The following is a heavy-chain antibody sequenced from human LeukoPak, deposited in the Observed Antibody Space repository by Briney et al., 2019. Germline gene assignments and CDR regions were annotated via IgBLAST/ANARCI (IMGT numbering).Heavy chain of an antibody. CDR3: ARVRFLEWSDY. Sequence: GGSLRLSCEPSGFSLRSFWMSWVRQAPGKGPEWVANINQEGSEKYYGDSVKGRFTISRDNAKNTLYLEMNSLRAEDTAGYYCARVRFLEWSDYWGQGTLVTVSS. V-gene: IGHV3-7*01. J-gene: IGHJ4*02. CDR2: INQEGSEK. D-gene: IGHD3-3*01. CDR1: GFSLRSFW.